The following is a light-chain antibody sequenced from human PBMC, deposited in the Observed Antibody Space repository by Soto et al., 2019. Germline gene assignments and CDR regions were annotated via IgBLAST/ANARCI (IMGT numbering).Light chain of an antibody. CDR2: EVN. CDR1: SSDVGGYNF. V-gene: IGLV2-8*01. J-gene: IGLJ1*01. Sequence: QSALTQPPSASGSPGQSVTISCTGTSSDVGGYNFVSWYQQHPGKVPKLMVYEVNQRPSGVPDRFSGSKSGNTASLTVSGLQADDEADYYCTSYAGGNIVFGTGTKLTVL. CDR3: TSYAGGNIV.